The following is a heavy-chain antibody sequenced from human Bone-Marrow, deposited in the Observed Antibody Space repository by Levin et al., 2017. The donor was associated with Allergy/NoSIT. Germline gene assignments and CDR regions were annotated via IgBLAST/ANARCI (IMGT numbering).Heavy chain of an antibody. CDR2: ISYDGSNK. Sequence: GGSLRLSCAASGFTFSSYAMHWVRQAPGKGLEWVAVISYDGSNKYYADSVKGRFTISRDNSKNTLYLQMNSLRAEDTAVYYCALLGDSSSWSNYYGMDVWGQGTTVTVSS. V-gene: IGHV3-30*04. CDR1: GFTFSSYA. J-gene: IGHJ6*02. D-gene: IGHD6-13*01. CDR3: ALLGDSSSWSNYYGMDV.